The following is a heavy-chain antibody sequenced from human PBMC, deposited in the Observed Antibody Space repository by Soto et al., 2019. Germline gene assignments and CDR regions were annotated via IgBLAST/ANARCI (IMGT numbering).Heavy chain of an antibody. D-gene: IGHD3-16*02. Sequence: ASVKVSCKASGYTFTSYDINWVRQATGQGLEWKGWMNPNSGNTGYAQKFQGRVTMTRNTSISTAYMELSSLRSEDTAVYYCARFEDYIWGSYLKVRLGAFDIWGQGTMVTVSS. CDR3: ARFEDYIWGSYLKVRLGAFDI. CDR1: GYTFTSYD. J-gene: IGHJ3*02. V-gene: IGHV1-8*01. CDR2: MNPNSGNT.